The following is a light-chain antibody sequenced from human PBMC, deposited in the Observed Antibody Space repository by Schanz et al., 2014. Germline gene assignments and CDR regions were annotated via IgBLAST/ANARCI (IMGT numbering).Light chain of an antibody. J-gene: IGKJ1*01. Sequence: EVVMTQSPATLSVSPGERATLSCRASQSVGSNLAWYQQKPGLAPRLLIYGASTRATGIPARVSGSGSGTEFTLTISRLEPEDFAVYYCQQYGSSPWTFGQGTKVEIK. CDR2: GAS. CDR1: QSVGSN. V-gene: IGKV3-15*01. CDR3: QQYGSSPWT.